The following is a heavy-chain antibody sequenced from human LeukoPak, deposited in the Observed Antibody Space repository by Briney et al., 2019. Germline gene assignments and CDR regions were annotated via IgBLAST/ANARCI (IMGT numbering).Heavy chain of an antibody. J-gene: IGHJ6*02. D-gene: IGHD3-3*01. CDR1: GFTFSDYS. V-gene: IGHV3-66*01. CDR2: IYSGGST. Sequence: GGSLRLSCAASGFTFSDYSMSWVRQAPGKGLEWVSVIYSGGSTYYADSVKGRFTISRDNSKNTLYLQMNSLRAEDTAVYYCASRITIFGVVNNYYYGMDVWGQGTTVTVSS. CDR3: ASRITIFGVVNNYYYGMDV.